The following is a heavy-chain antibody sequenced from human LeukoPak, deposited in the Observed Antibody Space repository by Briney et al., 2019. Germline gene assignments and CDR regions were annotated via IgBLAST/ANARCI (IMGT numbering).Heavy chain of an antibody. CDR3: ARLKLRFLGAFDP. D-gene: IGHD3-3*01. CDR2: IIPIFGTA. V-gene: IGHV1-69*05. J-gene: IGHJ5*02. CDR1: GGTFSSYA. Sequence: SVKVSCKASGGTFSSYAISWVRQAPGPGLEWMGRIIPIFGTANYAQKFQGRVTITTDESPSTAYMERSSLRSEDTAVYYCARLKLRFLGAFDPWGQGTLVTVSS.